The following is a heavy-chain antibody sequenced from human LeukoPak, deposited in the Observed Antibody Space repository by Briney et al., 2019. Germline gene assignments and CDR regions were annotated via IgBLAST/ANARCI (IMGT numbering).Heavy chain of an antibody. J-gene: IGHJ4*02. Sequence: ASVKVSCKVSGYTLTELSMHWVRQAPGKGLEWMGGFDPEDGETIYAQKFQGRVTMTEDTSTDTAYMELSSLRPEDTAVYYCATFTPNRLYMTTVTTPSYWGQGTLVTVSS. V-gene: IGHV1-24*01. CDR3: ATFTPNRLYMTTVTTPSY. CDR2: FDPEDGET. D-gene: IGHD4-17*01. CDR1: GYTLTELS.